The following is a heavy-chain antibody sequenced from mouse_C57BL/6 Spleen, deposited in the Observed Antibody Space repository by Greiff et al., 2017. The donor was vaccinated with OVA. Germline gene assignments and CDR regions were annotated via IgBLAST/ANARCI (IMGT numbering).Heavy chain of an antibody. Sequence: VQLQESGAELVRPGASVKLSCKASGYTFTDYSINWVKQRPGQGLEWIARIYPGSGNTYYNEKFKGKATLTTEKSSSTSYMQLISLTSHDSSVYFCARSPVVANYYAMDYWGQGTSVTVSS. CDR2: IYPGSGNT. CDR3: ARSPVVANYYAMDY. V-gene: IGHV1-76*01. J-gene: IGHJ4*01. CDR1: GYTFTDYS. D-gene: IGHD1-1*01.